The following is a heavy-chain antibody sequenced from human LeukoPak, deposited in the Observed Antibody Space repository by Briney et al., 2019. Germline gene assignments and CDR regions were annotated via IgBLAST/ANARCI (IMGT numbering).Heavy chain of an antibody. CDR3: ARDFFRSIAATRPLVSPPRY. CDR1: GFTFSSYA. CDR2: ISYDGSNK. J-gene: IGHJ4*02. D-gene: IGHD6-13*01. Sequence: PGGSLRLSCAASGFTFSSYAMHWVRQAPGKGLEWVAVISYDGSNKYYADSVKGRFTTSRDNSKNTLYLQMNSLRAEDTAVYYCARDFFRSIAATRPLVSPPRYWGQGTLVTVSS. V-gene: IGHV3-30-3*01.